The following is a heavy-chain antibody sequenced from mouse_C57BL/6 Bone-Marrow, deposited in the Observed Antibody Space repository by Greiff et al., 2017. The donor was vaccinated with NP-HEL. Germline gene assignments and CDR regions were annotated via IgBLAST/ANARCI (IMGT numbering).Heavy chain of an antibody. J-gene: IGHJ3*01. CDR1: GYAFSSSW. V-gene: IGHV1-82*01. CDR2: IYPGDGDT. CDR3: ARDAWFAY. Sequence: VQLQQSGPELVKPGASVKISCKASGYAFSSSWMNWVKQRPGKGLEWIGRIYPGDGDTNYNGKFKGKATLTADKSSSTAYMQLSSLTSEDSAVYFCARDAWFAYWGKGTLVTVSA.